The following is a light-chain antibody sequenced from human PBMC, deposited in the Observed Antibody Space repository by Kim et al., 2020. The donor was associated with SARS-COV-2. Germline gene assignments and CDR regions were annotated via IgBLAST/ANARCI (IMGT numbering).Light chain of an antibody. V-gene: IGKV3-15*01. J-gene: IGKJ4*01. Sequence: SPGEPATLSCRASENIGNYLAWYQQRPGQGPRLLIFGASTRASGVSAKFRGSGSGTDFTLNIFGLQSEDSAVYYCQQYNDWPALTFGGGTKVDIK. CDR1: ENIGNY. CDR2: GAS. CDR3: QQYNDWPALT.